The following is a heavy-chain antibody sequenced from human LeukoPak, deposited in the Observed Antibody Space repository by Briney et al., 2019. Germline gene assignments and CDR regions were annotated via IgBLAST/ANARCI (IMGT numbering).Heavy chain of an antibody. CDR3: AKEVRGANDAFDI. V-gene: IGHV3-30*18. Sequence: GGSVSLSCAASGFTVSSYGMHWVRQAPGKGLEWVAVISYDGSNKYDADSVKGRFAISRDNSKNTLYLQMNSLRAEDTAVYYCAKEVRGANDAFDIWGQGTMVTVSS. CDR1: GFTVSSYG. J-gene: IGHJ3*02. D-gene: IGHD3-10*01. CDR2: ISYDGSNK.